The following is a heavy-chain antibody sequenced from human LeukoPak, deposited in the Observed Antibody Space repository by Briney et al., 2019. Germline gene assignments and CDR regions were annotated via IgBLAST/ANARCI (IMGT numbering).Heavy chain of an antibody. CDR3: AREGGIVGATH. CDR1: GGTFSSYA. CDR2: IIPILGIA. D-gene: IGHD1-26*01. V-gene: IGHV1-69*04. Sequence: ASVKVSCKASGGTFSSYAISWVRQAPGQGLEWMGRIIPILGIANYAQKFQGRVTITAHKPTSTAYMELSSLRSEDTAVYYCAREGGIVGATHWGQGTLVTVSS. J-gene: IGHJ4*02.